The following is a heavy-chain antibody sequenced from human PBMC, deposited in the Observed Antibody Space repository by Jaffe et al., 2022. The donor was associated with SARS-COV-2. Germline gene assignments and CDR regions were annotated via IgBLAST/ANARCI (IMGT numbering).Heavy chain of an antibody. CDR2: IYHSGST. J-gene: IGHJ6*03. CDR3: ARDGDGYKNYYYYYMDV. D-gene: IGHD5-12*01. V-gene: IGHV4-38-2*02. CDR1: GYSISSGYY. Sequence: QVQLQESGPGLVKPSETLSLTCTVSGYSISSGYYWGWIRQPPGKGLEWIGSIYHSGSTYYNPSLKSRVTISVDTSKNQFSLKLSSVTAADTAVYYCARDGDGYKNYYYYYMDVWGKGTTVTVSS.